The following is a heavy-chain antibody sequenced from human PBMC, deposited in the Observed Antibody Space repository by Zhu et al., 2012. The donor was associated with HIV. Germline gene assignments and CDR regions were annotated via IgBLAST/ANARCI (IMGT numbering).Heavy chain of an antibody. V-gene: IGHV3-23*01. CDR1: GFTFSSYA. D-gene: IGHD6-13*01. J-gene: IGHJ4*02. CDR2: ISGSGGST. CDR3: AKQQLARTMYFDY. Sequence: EVQLLESGGGLVRPGGSLRLSCAASGFTFSSYAMSWVRQAPGKGLEWVSAISGSGGSTYYADSVKGRFTISRDNSKNTLYLQMNSLRAEDTAVYYCAKQQLARTMYFDYWGQGTPGHRLL.